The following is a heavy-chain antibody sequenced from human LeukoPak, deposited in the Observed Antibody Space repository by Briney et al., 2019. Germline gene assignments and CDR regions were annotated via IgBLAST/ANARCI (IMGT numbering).Heavy chain of an antibody. V-gene: IGHV3-11*01. D-gene: IGHD7-27*01. CDR2: ISSSGSTI. CDR3: ARENWGSNWYFDL. Sequence: GGSLRLSCAASGFTFSDYCMSWIRQAPGKGLEWVSYISSSGSTIYYADSVKGRFTISRDNAKNSLYLQMNSLRAEDTAVYYCARENWGSNWYFDLWGRGTLVTVSS. CDR1: GFTFSDYC. J-gene: IGHJ2*01.